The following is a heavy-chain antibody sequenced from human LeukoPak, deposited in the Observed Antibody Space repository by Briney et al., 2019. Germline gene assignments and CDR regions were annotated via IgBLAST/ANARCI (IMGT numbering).Heavy chain of an antibody. Sequence: ASVKVSCKASGYTFTSYGISWVRQAPGQGRDWMGWISAYNGNTNYAQKLQGRVTMTTDTSTSTAYMELRSLRSDDTAVYYCARVVRGSDYYYYGMDVWGKGTTVTVSS. J-gene: IGHJ6*04. CDR3: ARVVRGSDYYYYGMDV. D-gene: IGHD3-10*01. CDR2: ISAYNGNT. V-gene: IGHV1-18*04. CDR1: GYTFTSYG.